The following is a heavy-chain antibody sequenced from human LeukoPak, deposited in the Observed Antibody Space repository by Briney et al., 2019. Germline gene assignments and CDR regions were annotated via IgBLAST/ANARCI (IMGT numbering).Heavy chain of an antibody. V-gene: IGHV3-48*02. D-gene: IGHD2-21*02. Sequence: GGSLRLSCAASGFTFSSYSMNWVRQAPGKGLEWVSYISSSSTIYYADSVKGRFTISRDNAKNSLYLQMNSLRDEDTAVYYCAGVVEYCGGDCFDAFDIWGQGTMVTVSS. J-gene: IGHJ3*02. CDR2: ISSSSTI. CDR3: AGVVEYCGGDCFDAFDI. CDR1: GFTFSSYS.